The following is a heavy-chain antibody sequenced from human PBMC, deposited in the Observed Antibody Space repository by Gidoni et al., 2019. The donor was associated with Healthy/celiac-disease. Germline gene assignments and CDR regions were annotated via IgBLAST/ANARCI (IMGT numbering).Heavy chain of an antibody. D-gene: IGHD6-13*01. V-gene: IGHV3-33*01. CDR2: IWYDGSNK. J-gene: IGHJ4*02. Sequence: GKGLEWVAVIWYDGSNKYYADSVKGRFTISRDNSKNTLYLQMNSLRAEDTAVYYCAREGQQLALDYWGQGTLVTVSS. CDR3: AREGQQLALDY.